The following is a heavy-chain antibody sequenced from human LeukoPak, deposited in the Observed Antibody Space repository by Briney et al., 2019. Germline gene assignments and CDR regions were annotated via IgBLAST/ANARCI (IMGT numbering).Heavy chain of an antibody. Sequence: ASVKVSCKASGYTFTGYYMHWVRQAPGQGLEWMGWINPNSGGTNYAQKFQGRVTMTRDTSISTAYMELSRLRSDDTAVYYCARPMTTTRIGDFDYWGQGTLVTVSS. CDR3: ARPMTTTRIGDFDY. V-gene: IGHV1-2*02. D-gene: IGHD5-24*01. CDR1: GYTFTGYY. CDR2: INPNSGGT. J-gene: IGHJ4*02.